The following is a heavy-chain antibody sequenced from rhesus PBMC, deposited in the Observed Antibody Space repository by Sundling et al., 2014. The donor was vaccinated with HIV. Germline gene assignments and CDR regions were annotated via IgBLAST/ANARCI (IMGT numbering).Heavy chain of an antibody. D-gene: IGHD5-12*01. CDR1: GFSISTYG. Sequence: EVQLVETGGGLVQPGGSLKLSCAASGFSISTYGMSWVRQAPGKGLEWVSTINSGGGSTYYADSVKGRFTISRDNSKNKVSLQMNSLRPEDTAVYYCATSGYSYSRYYYGLDSWGQGVVVTVSS. CDR3: ATSGYSYSRYYYGLDS. CDR2: INSGGGST. V-gene: IGHV3S42*01. J-gene: IGHJ6*01.